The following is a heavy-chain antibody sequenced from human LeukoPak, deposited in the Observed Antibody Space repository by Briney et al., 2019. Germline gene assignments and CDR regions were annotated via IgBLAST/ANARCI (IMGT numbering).Heavy chain of an antibody. CDR1: GGSISSYY. CDR3: ARYGDPNYYFDY. J-gene: IGHJ4*02. V-gene: IGHV4-4*07. D-gene: IGHD2-21*02. Sequence: SETLSLTCTVSGGSISSYYWSWIRQPAGEGLEWIGRVYTSEDAKYNPSLESRVSMSLDTSKNQFSPKLSSVTAADTAVYYCARYGDPNYYFDYWGQGTLVTVSS. CDR2: VYTSEDA.